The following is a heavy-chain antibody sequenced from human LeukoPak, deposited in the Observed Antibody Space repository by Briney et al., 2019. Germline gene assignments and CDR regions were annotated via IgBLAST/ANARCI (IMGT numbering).Heavy chain of an antibody. V-gene: IGHV1-46*01. CDR3: ARDSVVAAATPRLYYYYYYMDV. CDR1: GYTFTSYY. CDR2: INPSGGST. D-gene: IGHD2-15*01. Sequence: GASVKVSCKASGYTFTSYYTHWVRQAPGQGLEWMGIINPSGGSTSYAQKFQGRVTMTRDTSTSTVYMELSSLRSEDTAVYYCARDSVVAAATPRLYYYYYYMDVWGKGTTVTVSS. J-gene: IGHJ6*03.